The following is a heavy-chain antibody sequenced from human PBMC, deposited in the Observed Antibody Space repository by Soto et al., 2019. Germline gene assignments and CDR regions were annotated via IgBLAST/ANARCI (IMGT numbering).Heavy chain of an antibody. V-gene: IGHV4-59*08. J-gene: IGHJ3*02. CDR1: GVSISSYY. CDR2: IYYSGST. Sequence: SETLSLTCTVSGVSISSYYWIWIRQPPGKGLEWIGYIYYSGSTNYNPSLKSRVTISVDTSKNQFSLKLSSVTAADTAVYYCARQEDIVVVPAAISIWGQGTTVTVSS. D-gene: IGHD2-2*01. CDR3: ARQEDIVVVPAAISI.